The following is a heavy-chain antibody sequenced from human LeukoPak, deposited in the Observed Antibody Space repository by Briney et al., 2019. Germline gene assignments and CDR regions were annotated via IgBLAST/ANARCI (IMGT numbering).Heavy chain of an antibody. CDR3: ARDERYCSGGSCYPGASDI. Sequence: PSETLSLTCTVSGGSISGYYWSWIRQPPGKGLEWIGYINHSGSTNQNPSLKSRGTISVDTSKKQFSLKLRSVTGADTAVYYCARDERYCSGGSCYPGASDIWGQGTMVTVSS. J-gene: IGHJ3*02. V-gene: IGHV4-59*01. CDR2: INHSGST. D-gene: IGHD2-15*01. CDR1: GGSISGYY.